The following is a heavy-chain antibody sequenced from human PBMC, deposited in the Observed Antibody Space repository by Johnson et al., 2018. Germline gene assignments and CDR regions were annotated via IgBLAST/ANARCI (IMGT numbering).Heavy chain of an antibody. D-gene: IGHD6-13*01. CDR2: ISWNSGSI. CDR1: GFTFDDYA. V-gene: IGHV3-9*01. Sequence: VQLVQSGGGLVKXGGSLRLSCAASGFTFDDYAMHWVRQAPGKGLEWVSGISWNSGSIGYADSVKGRFTISRDNAKNSLYLQMNSLRAEDTALYYCAKDIKGIAAANILDAFDIWGQGTMVTVSS. CDR3: AKDIKGIAAANILDAFDI. J-gene: IGHJ3*02.